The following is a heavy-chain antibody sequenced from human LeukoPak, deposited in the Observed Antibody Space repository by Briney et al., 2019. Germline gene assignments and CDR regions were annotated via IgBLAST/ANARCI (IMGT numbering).Heavy chain of an antibody. D-gene: IGHD4-17*01. CDR2: IITIFGTA. CDR1: GGTFSSYA. CDR3: AGSTVTRLAEYFQH. J-gene: IGHJ1*01. V-gene: IGHV1-69*13. Sequence: ASVKVSCKASGGTFSSYAISWVRQAPGQGLEWMGGIITIFGTANYAQKFQGRVTITAEESTSTAYMELSSLRSEDTAVYYCAGSTVTRLAEYFQHWGQGTLVTVSS.